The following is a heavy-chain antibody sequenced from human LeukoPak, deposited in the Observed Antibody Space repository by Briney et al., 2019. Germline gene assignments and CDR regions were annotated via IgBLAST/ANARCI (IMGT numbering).Heavy chain of an antibody. V-gene: IGHV4-30-4*01. CDR3: ARVDTMIVVAVPLTDAFDI. CDR1: GGSISSGDYY. Sequence: PSETLSLTCTVSGGSISSGDYYWSWIRQPPGKGLEWIGYIYYSGSTYYNPSLKSRVTISVDTSKNQFSLKLSSVTAADTAVYYCARVDTMIVVAVPLTDAFDIWGQGTMVTVSS. D-gene: IGHD3-22*01. J-gene: IGHJ3*02. CDR2: IYYSGST.